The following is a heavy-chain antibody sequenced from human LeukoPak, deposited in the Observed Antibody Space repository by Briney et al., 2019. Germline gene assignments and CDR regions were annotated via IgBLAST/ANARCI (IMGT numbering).Heavy chain of an antibody. J-gene: IGHJ4*02. D-gene: IGHD4-17*01. Sequence: GGSLRLSCAASGFSFSSYWMSWVRRAPGKGLEWVASIKYDAIEKHYVDSVKGRFTISRDNAKNSLYLQMNSLRAEDMALYYCAKSKTVTTEFDHWGQGTLVTVSS. CDR3: AKSKTVTTEFDH. CDR1: GFSFSSYW. CDR2: IKYDAIEK. V-gene: IGHV3-7*03.